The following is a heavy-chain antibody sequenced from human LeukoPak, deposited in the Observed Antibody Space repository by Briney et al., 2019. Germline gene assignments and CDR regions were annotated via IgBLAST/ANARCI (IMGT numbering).Heavy chain of an antibody. D-gene: IGHD3-10*01. CDR2: ISTASGYI. J-gene: IGHJ4*02. CDR1: GFSFSSYS. Sequence: GGSLRLSCAASGFSFSSYSMNWVRQAPGKGLEWVSSISTASGYIYYADSLKGRLTISRDNAKKSLSLRMNSLIAEDTAVYYCVRDAGHIWYGRFDYWGQGALVTVSS. V-gene: IGHV3-21*01. CDR3: VRDAGHIWYGRFDY.